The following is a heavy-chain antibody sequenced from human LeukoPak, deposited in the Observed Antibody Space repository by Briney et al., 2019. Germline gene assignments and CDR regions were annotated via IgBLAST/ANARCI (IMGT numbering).Heavy chain of an antibody. CDR1: GGSISGHY. D-gene: IGHD2-2*01. CDR3: ARLTRLAPVGTTYYHSLDV. J-gene: IGHJ6*02. V-gene: IGHV4-59*08. CDR2: IYYTGLI. Sequence: SETLSLTCTVSGGSISGHYWSWIRQPPGKGLEWIGHIYYTGLINYDPSLKSRVTMLVDTSKNQFSLKVTSVTAADTAVYYCARLTRLAPVGTTYYHSLDVWGQGSTVTVSS.